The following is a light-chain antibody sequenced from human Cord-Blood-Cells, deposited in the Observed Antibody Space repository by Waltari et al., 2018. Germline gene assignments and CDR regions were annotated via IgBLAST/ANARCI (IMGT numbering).Light chain of an antibody. Sequence: DIVMTQSPLSLPVTPGEPASISCRSSQSLLHSNGYNYLDWYLQKRGQSPQLLIYLGSNRASGVPDRFSGSGSGTDFTLKISRVEAEDVGVYYCMQALQTITFGQGTRLEIK. CDR1: QSLLHSNGYNY. CDR3: MQALQTIT. J-gene: IGKJ5*01. CDR2: LGS. V-gene: IGKV2-28*01.